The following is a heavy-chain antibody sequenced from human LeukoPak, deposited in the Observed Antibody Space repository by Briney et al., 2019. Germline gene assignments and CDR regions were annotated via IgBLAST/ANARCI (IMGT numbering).Heavy chain of an antibody. V-gene: IGHV1-2*02. CDR3: ARVKEWTIFGVVIRVFDY. CDR2: INPSSGGT. CDR1: GYTFTGYY. Sequence: ASVKVSCKASGYTFTGYYMHWVRQAPGQGPEWMRWINPSSGGTNYAQKFQGRVTMTRDTSISTAYMELSRLRSDDTAVYYCARVKEWTIFGVVIRVFDYWGQGTLVTVSS. D-gene: IGHD3-3*01. J-gene: IGHJ4*02.